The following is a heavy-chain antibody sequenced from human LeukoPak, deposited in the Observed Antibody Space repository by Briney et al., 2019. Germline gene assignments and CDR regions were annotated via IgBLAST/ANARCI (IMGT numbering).Heavy chain of an antibody. D-gene: IGHD6-25*01. CDR1: GFTFTSYA. V-gene: IGHV3-23*01. Sequence: GGSLRLSCTTSGFTFTSYAMGWVRQGPARGLEWVSSLRGNGETFYADSVRGRFTLSSDSFTNTVYLQLNNLRVEDTAIYYCARASWISSSDAVRWGQGTLVTVSS. J-gene: IGHJ4*02. CDR2: LRGNGET. CDR3: ARASWISSSDAVR.